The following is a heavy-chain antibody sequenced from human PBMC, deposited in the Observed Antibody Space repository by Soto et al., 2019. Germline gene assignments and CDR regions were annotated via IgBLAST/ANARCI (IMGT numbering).Heavy chain of an antibody. V-gene: IGHV3-11*01. CDR2: IHSSGDTM. CDR3: ARDRGYGGDYFDY. J-gene: IGHJ4*02. Sequence: QVQLVESGGALVKPGGSLRLSCAASGFTFSDFYMSWIRQAPGKGLEWVSYIHSSGDTMYYADSVKGRFTISRDNGKNSLYLQMNSLRAEDTAVYYCARDRGYGGDYFDYWGQGTLVTVSS. CDR1: GFTFSDFY. D-gene: IGHD3-10*01.